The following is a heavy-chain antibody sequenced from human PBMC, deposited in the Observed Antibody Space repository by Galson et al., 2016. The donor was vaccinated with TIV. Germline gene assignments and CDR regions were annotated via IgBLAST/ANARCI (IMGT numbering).Heavy chain of an antibody. D-gene: IGHD1-26*01. CDR3: AKVGKSGDYSWDAFDV. CDR1: GFSFRNHV. Sequence: SLRLSCAASGFSFRNHVMSWVRLAPGKGLEWVSSLSLSGAYTYYADSVKGRFTISRDNAKYTLFLQLNSLRAGDTAIYYCAKVGKSGDYSWDAFDVWGQGTVVTVSS. CDR2: LSLSGAYT. J-gene: IGHJ3*01. V-gene: IGHV3-23*01.